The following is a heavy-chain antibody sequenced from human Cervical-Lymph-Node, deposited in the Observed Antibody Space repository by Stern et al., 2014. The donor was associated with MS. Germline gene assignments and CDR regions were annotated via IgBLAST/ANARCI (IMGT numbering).Heavy chain of an antibody. CDR3: ARGPYCSSTSCYTNGYYFYGMDV. J-gene: IGHJ6*02. V-gene: IGHV1-18*01. Sequence: QVQLLQSGPEVKKPGASVKVSCKASGYTFTSFGISWVRRAPGQGLEWMGWISGYNGNTNYPQKFQGRVTLTTDTSTSTAHMDLTSLRSDDTAMYYCARGPYCSSTSCYTNGYYFYGMDVWGQGTTVTVSS. CDR1: GYTFTSFG. CDR2: ISGYNGNT. D-gene: IGHD2-2*02.